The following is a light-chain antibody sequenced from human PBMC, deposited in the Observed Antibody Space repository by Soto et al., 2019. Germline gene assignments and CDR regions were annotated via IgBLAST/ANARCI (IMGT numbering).Light chain of an antibody. J-gene: IGKJ4*01. CDR3: QQYNNWPPEIT. Sequence: EIVMTQSPATLSVSPGERATLSCRASQSVSSDLAWYQQKPGQAPRLLIYGASTRATGIPARFSVSGSGTEFTLTISSLQSEDFAVYYCQQYNNWPPEITFGGGTKVEIK. CDR1: QSVSSD. CDR2: GAS. V-gene: IGKV3-15*01.